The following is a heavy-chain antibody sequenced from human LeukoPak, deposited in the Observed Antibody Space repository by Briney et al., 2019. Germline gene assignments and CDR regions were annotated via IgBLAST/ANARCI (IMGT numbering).Heavy chain of an antibody. J-gene: IGHJ6*03. Sequence: ASVKVSCKASGYIFTSYDINWVRQATGQGLEWMGWMNPNSGDTGYAQTVLGRVTLTRDTSISTAYMELSSLRSEDTAVYYCARGPDYDLLTGYPDYYYYSMDVWGKGTTVTVSS. D-gene: IGHD3-9*01. CDR1: GYIFTSYD. CDR3: ARGPDYDLLTGYPDYYYYSMDV. CDR2: MNPNSGDT. V-gene: IGHV1-8*01.